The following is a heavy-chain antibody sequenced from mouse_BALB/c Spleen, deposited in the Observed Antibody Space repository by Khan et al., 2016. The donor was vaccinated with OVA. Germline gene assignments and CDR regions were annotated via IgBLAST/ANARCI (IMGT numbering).Heavy chain of an antibody. CDR3: ARSYFYGYYFDQ. V-gene: IGHV5-17*02. CDR2: ISGDSSTI. D-gene: IGHD1-1*01. CDR1: GFTFSSFG. Sequence: EVELVESGGGLVQPGGSRKLSCVASGFTFSSFGMHWVRQAPEKGLEWVAYISGDSSTIYYKDTVKGRFTISRDNPKNTLFLQMTSLRSEDIAMYYCARSYFYGYYFDQWGQGTTLTVSS. J-gene: IGHJ2*01.